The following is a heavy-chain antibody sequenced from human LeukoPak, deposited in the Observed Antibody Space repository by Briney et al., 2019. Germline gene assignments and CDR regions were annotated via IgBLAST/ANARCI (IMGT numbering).Heavy chain of an antibody. V-gene: IGHV4-59*12. CDR1: GGSISSYY. Sequence: SETLSLTCTVSGGSISSYYWSWIRQPPGKGLEWIGYIYYSGSTDYNPSLKSRVTISVDTSKNQFSLKLSSVTAADTAVYYCARTYYDILTGYRGNMDVWGKGTTVTVSS. CDR2: IYYSGST. CDR3: ARTYYDILTGYRGNMDV. J-gene: IGHJ6*03. D-gene: IGHD3-9*01.